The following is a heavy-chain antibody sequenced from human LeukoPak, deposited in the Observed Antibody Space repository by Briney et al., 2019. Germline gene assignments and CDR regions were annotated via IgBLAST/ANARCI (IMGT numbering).Heavy chain of an antibody. CDR3: ARGTPYGDYHSWFDP. CDR1: GGSISSSSYY. Sequence: PSETLSLTCTVSGGSISSSSYYWGWIRQPPGKGLEWIGSIYYSGSTYYNPSLKSRVTISVDTSKNQFSLKLSSVTAADTAVYYCARGTPYGDYHSWFDPWGQGTLVTVSS. V-gene: IGHV4-39*07. CDR2: IYYSGST. J-gene: IGHJ5*02. D-gene: IGHD4-17*01.